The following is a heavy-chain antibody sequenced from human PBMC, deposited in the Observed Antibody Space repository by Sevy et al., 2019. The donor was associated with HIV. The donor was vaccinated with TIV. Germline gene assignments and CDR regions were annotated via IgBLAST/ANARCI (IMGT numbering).Heavy chain of an antibody. J-gene: IGHJ5*02. CDR3: ARSIVVAPGALLP. V-gene: IGHV1-46*01. Sequence: ASVKVSCKASGYTFTNYYLNWVRQAPGQGLEWMGVINPSGGSTNYAQKFQGRVTLTRDTSTSTVYMELSSLRSEDTAVYYCARSIVVAPGALLPWGQRTLVTVSS. CDR1: GYTFTNYY. D-gene: IGHD2-2*01. CDR2: INPSGGST.